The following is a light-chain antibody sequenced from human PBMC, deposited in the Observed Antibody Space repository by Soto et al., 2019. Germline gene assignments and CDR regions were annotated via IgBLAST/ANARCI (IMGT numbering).Light chain of an antibody. J-gene: IGKJ3*01. CDR2: AAA. V-gene: IGKV1-12*01. CDR3: QQANSFPLT. CDR1: QGIGGW. Sequence: DIQMTQSPSSVSASVGDRVTITCRASQGIGGWLGWYQQKPGKAPKLLIYAAASLQSGVPSRFSATFSGTEFTLTISSLQPEDLATYFCQQANSFPLTFGPGTKVDLK.